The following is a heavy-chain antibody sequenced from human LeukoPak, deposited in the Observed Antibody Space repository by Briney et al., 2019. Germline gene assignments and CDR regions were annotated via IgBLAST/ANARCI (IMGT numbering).Heavy chain of an antibody. CDR2: IYHSGST. CDR1: GDSINNYY. Sequence: SETLSLTCTVSGDSINNYYWAWIRQPPGKGLEWIGSIYHSGSTYYNPSLKSRVTISVDTSKNQFSLKLSSVTAADTAVYYCARVPRVVPAAGAPGFDYWGQGTLVTVSS. J-gene: IGHJ4*02. CDR3: ARVPRVVPAAGAPGFDY. D-gene: IGHD2-2*01. V-gene: IGHV4-38-2*02.